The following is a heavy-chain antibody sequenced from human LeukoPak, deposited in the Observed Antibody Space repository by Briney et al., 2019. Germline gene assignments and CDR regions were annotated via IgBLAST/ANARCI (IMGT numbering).Heavy chain of an antibody. V-gene: IGHV4-39*01. CDR1: GGSISSSSYY. CDR3: ARQKDITMIVVVTPFDY. CDR2: IYYSGST. D-gene: IGHD3-22*01. Sequence: SETLSLTCTVSGGSISSSSYYWGWIRQPPGKGLEWIGSIYYSGSTYYNPSLKSRVTISVDTSKNQFSLKLSSVTAADTAVYCCARQKDITMIVVVTPFDYWGQGTLVTVSS. J-gene: IGHJ4*02.